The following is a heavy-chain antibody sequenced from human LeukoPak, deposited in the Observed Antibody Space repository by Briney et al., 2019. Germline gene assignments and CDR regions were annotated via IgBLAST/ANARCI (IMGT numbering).Heavy chain of an antibody. CDR1: GFTFSSYG. Sequence: GGSLRLSCAASGFTFSSYGMHWVRQAPGKGLEWVAVIWYDGSNKYYADSVKGRFTISRDNSKNTLYLQMNSLRAEDTAVYYCARVDLLEAYYGMDVWGQGTTVTVSS. J-gene: IGHJ6*02. CDR2: IWYDGSNK. D-gene: IGHD2-15*01. V-gene: IGHV3-33*01. CDR3: ARVDLLEAYYGMDV.